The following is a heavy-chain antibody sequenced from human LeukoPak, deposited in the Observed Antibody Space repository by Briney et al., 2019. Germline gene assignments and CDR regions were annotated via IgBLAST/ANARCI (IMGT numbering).Heavy chain of an antibody. CDR1: GFSFSLYG. J-gene: IGHJ4*02. V-gene: IGHV3-21*01. Sequence: GGSLRLSCAASGFSFSLYGMNWVRQAPGKGLEWVASISPSSTYTVYGEAGKGRFTISRDDTTNSVHLQMNSLGPEDTAVYYCARVAYTYVFDFWGQGTLLTVSS. D-gene: IGHD3-16*01. CDR2: ISPSSTYT. CDR3: ARVAYTYVFDF.